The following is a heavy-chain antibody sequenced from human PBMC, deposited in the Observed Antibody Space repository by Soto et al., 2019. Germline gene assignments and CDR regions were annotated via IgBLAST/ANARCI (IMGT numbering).Heavy chain of an antibody. D-gene: IGHD5-18*01. J-gene: IGHJ6*02. Sequence: PSETMYLTRNVSGGSINSGDYYWTWVLQSAGNGLEWIGYIYYTGSTFYSPSLKSRVTISLDTSENHFSLDMNSVTAADTAVYFCARVSGHNTGYYSVYFMDVWGQGTTVTVSS. CDR1: GGSINSGDYY. CDR3: ARVSGHNTGYYSVYFMDV. V-gene: IGHV4-30-4*01. CDR2: IYYTGST.